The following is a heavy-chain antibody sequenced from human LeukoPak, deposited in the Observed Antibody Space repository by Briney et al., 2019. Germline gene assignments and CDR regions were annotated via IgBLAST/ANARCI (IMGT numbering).Heavy chain of an antibody. J-gene: IGHJ6*02. CDR3: ARDVRMDV. V-gene: IGHV3-30-3*01. CDR1: GFTFSSYA. Sequence: GRSLRLSCAASGFTFSSYAMHWVRQAPGKGLEWVAVISYDGSNKYYADSVKGRFTISRDNSKNTLYLQMNSLRAEDTAVYYCARDVRMDVWGQGTTATVSS. CDR2: ISYDGSNK.